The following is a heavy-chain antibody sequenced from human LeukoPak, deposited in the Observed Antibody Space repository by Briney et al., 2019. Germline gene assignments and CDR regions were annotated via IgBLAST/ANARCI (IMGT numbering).Heavy chain of an antibody. J-gene: IGHJ6*02. CDR3: ASGGEQQLASLFGMDV. V-gene: IGHV1-69*13. CDR1: GGTFSSYA. D-gene: IGHD6-13*01. Sequence: ASVKVSCKASGGTFSSYAISRVRQAPGQGLEWMGGIIPIFGTANYAQKFQGRVTITADESTSTAYMELSSLRSEDTAVYYCASGGEQQLASLFGMDVWGQGTTVTVSS. CDR2: IIPIFGTA.